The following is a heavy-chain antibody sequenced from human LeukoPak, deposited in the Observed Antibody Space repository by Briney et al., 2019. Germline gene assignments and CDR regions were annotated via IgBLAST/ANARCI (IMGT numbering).Heavy chain of an antibody. CDR2: ISSSSSYI. J-gene: IGHJ4*02. CDR3: ARDASWFGDPYYFDY. Sequence: PGRCLRLSCAASLFTFSSFSMNWGRPAPGKGLGWVSFISSSSSYIYYADSVKGRFTISRDSAKNSLYLQMNSLRAEDTAVYYCARDASWFGDPYYFDYWGQGTLVTVSS. V-gene: IGHV3-21*01. CDR1: LFTFSSFS. D-gene: IGHD3-10*01.